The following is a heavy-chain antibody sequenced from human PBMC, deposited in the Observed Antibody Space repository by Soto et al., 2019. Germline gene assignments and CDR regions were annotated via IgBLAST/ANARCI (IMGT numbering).Heavy chain of an antibody. V-gene: IGHV4-59*01. D-gene: IGHD3-22*01. J-gene: IGHJ4*02. Sequence: SETLSLTCTVSGGSISSYYWSWIRQPPGKGLEWIGYIYYSGSTNYNPSLKSRVTISVDTSKNQFSLKLSSVTAADTAVYYCARVTTYYYDSSGYDYFDYWGQGTLVTVSS. CDR1: GGSISSYY. CDR2: IYYSGST. CDR3: ARVTTYYYDSSGYDYFDY.